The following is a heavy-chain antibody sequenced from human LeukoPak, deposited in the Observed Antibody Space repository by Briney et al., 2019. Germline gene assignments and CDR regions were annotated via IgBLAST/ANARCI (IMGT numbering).Heavy chain of an antibody. CDR3: TRGGGAFDI. V-gene: IGHV6-1*01. J-gene: IGHJ3*02. CDR2: TYYRSKWFN. Sequence: SQTLSLTCAISGDSVSSTSAVWNWIRQSPARGLEWLGRTYYRSKWFNDSAGPLKNRITITADTSKNQFSLQLKSVIPEDTAVYYCTRGGGAFDIWGQGTMVTVSS. CDR1: GDSVSSTSAV. D-gene: IGHD4-23*01.